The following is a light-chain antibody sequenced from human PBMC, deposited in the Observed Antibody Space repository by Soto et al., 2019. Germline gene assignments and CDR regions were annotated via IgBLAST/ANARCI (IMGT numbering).Light chain of an antibody. CDR3: QKYNSGGPLT. J-gene: IGKJ4*01. Sequence: EIVLTQSPATLSVSPGDRATLSCRASESVSSNVAWYQQKPGQTPRLLIYGASTRATGVPPRFSGSRSGTEFTLTISSLQSEDVATYYCQKYNSGGPLTFGGGTKVDIK. V-gene: IGKV3-15*01. CDR1: ESVSSN. CDR2: GAS.